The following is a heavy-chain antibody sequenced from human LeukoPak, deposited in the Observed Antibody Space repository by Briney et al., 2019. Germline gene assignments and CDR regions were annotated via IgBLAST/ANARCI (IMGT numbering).Heavy chain of an antibody. Sequence: SGTLSLTCTVSGGSINSYYWSWIRQHPGKGLEWIGYIYYSGSTYYNPSLKSRVTISVDTSKNQFSLKLSSVTAADTAVYYCAREYCSGGSCRPFGYWGQGTLVTVSS. J-gene: IGHJ4*02. CDR3: AREYCSGGSCRPFGY. CDR1: GGSINSYY. V-gene: IGHV4-59*06. CDR2: IYYSGST. D-gene: IGHD2-15*01.